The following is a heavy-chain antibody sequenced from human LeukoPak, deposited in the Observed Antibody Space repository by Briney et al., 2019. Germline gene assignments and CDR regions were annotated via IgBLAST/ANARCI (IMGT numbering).Heavy chain of an antibody. CDR3: ARKGGHFDY. CDR2: IYYNGST. V-gene: IGHV4-59*01. Sequence: SETLSLTCTVSGGSISYYYWSWIRQSPGKGLEWIGYIYYNGSTHYNPSLKSRVTISVDMSKNQFSLKVTSVTAADTAIYYCARKGGHFDYWGQGTLVTVSS. CDR1: GGSISYYY. J-gene: IGHJ4*02. D-gene: IGHD2-15*01.